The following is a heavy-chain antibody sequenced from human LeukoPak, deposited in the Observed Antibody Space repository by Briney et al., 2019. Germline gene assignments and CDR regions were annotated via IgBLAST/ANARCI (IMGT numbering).Heavy chain of an antibody. D-gene: IGHD3/OR15-3a*01. J-gene: IGHJ4*02. CDR2: IDPADSDT. CDR1: GYRFTTYW. V-gene: IGHV5-51*01. CDR3: ARRDSSRNFDY. Sequence: GESLKISCKGSGYRFTTYWIGWVRQMPGKGLEWMEIIDPADSDTRYSPSLQGQVTISVDKSISTAYLQWSSLQASDTGMYYCARRDSSRNFDYWGQGTLVTVSS.